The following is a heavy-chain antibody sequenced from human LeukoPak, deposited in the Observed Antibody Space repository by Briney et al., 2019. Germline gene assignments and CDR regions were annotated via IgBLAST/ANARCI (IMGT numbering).Heavy chain of an antibody. CDR2: ISSTSTYI. CDR1: GFTFSSYW. Sequence: GGSLRLSCAASGFTFSSYWMSWVRQAPGKGLEWVSSISSTSTYIYYADSVKGRFTISRDNAKNSLYLQMNSLRAEDTAVYYCARDPYSGRYGDYYYYMDVWGKGTTVTISS. V-gene: IGHV3-21*01. CDR3: ARDPYSGRYGDYYYYMDV. J-gene: IGHJ6*03. D-gene: IGHD1-26*01.